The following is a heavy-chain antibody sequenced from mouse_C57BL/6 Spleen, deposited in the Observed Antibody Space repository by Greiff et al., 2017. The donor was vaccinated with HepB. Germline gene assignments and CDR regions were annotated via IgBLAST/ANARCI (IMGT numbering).Heavy chain of an antibody. CDR2: FYRGSGSI. Sequence: VQLQQSGAELVKPGASVKLSCKASGYTFTEYTIHWVKQRSGQGLEWIGWFYRGSGSIKYNEKFKDKDTLTADKSSSTVYMELSRLTSEDYAVYFCARHRDYGSSWFAYWGQGTLVTVSA. CDR1: GYTFTEYT. V-gene: IGHV1-62-2*01. J-gene: IGHJ3*01. CDR3: ARHRDYGSSWFAY. D-gene: IGHD1-1*01.